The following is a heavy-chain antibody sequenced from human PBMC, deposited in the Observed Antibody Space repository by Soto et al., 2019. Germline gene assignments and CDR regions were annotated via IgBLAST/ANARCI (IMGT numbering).Heavy chain of an antibody. J-gene: IGHJ4*02. Sequence: GGSLRLSCAACGVTVCSNYMSGVRQDPGKGLEWVSVIYSGGSTYYADSVKGRFTISRDNSKNTLYLQMNSLRADYTAVDYCARDTIDYDFWGQGTLDTVSS. CDR2: IYSGGST. V-gene: IGHV3-53*01. CDR1: GVTVCSNY. CDR3: ARDTIDYDF.